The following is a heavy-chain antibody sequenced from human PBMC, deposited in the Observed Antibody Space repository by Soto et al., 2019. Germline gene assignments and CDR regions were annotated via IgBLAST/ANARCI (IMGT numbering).Heavy chain of an antibody. CDR2: ISGSGGST. V-gene: IGHV3-23*01. CDR3: ARGGDYPYYFDY. Sequence: PVGSPRLSCGASGFTFSSYAMSWVRQAPGKGLEWVSAISGSGGSTYYADSVKGRFTISRDNSKNTLYLQMNSLRAEDTAVYYCARGGDYPYYFDYWGQGTLVTVSS. D-gene: IGHD4-17*01. CDR1: GFTFSSYA. J-gene: IGHJ4*02.